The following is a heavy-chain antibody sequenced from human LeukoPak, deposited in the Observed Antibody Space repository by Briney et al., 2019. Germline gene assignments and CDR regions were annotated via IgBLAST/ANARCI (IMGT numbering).Heavy chain of an antibody. CDR1: GFTFSSYA. V-gene: IGHV3-30-3*01. Sequence: GRSLRLSCAASGFTFSSYAMHWVRQAPGKGLEWVAVISYDGSNKYYADSVKGRFTISRDNSKNTLYLQMNSLRAEDTAVYYCARDILLSYYFDCWGQGTLVTVSS. CDR2: ISYDGSNK. D-gene: IGHD2/OR15-2a*01. J-gene: IGHJ4*02. CDR3: ARDILLSYYFDC.